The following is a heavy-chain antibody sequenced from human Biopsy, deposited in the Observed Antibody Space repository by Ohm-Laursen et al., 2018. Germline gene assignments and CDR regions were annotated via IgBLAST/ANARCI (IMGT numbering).Heavy chain of an antibody. CDR2: IKRDGNEK. V-gene: IGHV3-7*01. J-gene: IGHJ4*02. D-gene: IGHD1-26*01. Sequence: SPRLSCTASGFTFSDYWMGWVRQAPGKGLEWVANIKRDGNEKYYVDSVMGRFTISRDNGKNSLYLQMNSLRAKDTAVYYCARARGSGRLRYHFDYWGQGTLVTVSS. CDR3: ARARGSGRLRYHFDY. CDR1: GFTFSDYW.